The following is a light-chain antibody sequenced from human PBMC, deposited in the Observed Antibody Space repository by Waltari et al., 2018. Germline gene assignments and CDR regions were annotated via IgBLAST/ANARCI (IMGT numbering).Light chain of an antibody. J-gene: IGKJ3*01. CDR1: QIVLYSSNNKNY. V-gene: IGKV4-1*01. CDR2: WAS. CDR3: QQYYSTPIT. Sequence: DIVMTQSPDSLAVSLGERATINCKSSQIVLYSSNNKNYLAWYQQKPGQPPKLLIYWASTRESGVPDRFSGSGSGTDFTLTISSLQAEDVAVYYCQQYYSTPITFGPGTKVDI.